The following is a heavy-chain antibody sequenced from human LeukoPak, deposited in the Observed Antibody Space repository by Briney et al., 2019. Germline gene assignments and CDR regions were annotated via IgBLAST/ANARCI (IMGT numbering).Heavy chain of an antibody. CDR2: ISDNGGT. CDR3: ARQNYYDSSAYPDS. V-gene: IGHV4-31*03. J-gene: IGHJ4*02. D-gene: IGHD3-22*01. Sequence: SGTLSLTCTVSGGSISSGGYYWSWIRQHPGKGLEWIGYISDNGGTYYNPSLKSRVIISVDTSKNQFSLKLSSVTAADTAVYYCARQNYYDSSAYPDSWGQGTLVTVSS. CDR1: GGSISSGGYY.